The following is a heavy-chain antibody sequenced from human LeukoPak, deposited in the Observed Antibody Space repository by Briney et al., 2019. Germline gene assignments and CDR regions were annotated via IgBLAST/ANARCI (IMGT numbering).Heavy chain of an antibody. V-gene: IGHV3-7*01. CDR3: ARWGQTSGYYYVDN. CDR1: GFTLSSNW. Sequence: GSLRLSCGASGFTLSSNWMTWVRQAPGRGLEWVASINQDGSVKYYVDSVKGRFTISRDNARKSLSLQMNSLGVEDTAVYFCARWGQTSGYYYVDNWGQGTLVTVSS. J-gene: IGHJ4*02. D-gene: IGHD5-12*01. CDR2: INQDGSVK.